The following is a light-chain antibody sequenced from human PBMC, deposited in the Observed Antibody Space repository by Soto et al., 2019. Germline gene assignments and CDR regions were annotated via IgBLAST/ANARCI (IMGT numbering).Light chain of an antibody. CDR3: QQYYSPPLT. J-gene: IGKJ4*02. V-gene: IGKV4-1*01. Sequence: DIVLTQSPDSLAVSLGERATINCKSSQSVLFSSNSKNFIAWYQQKPGQSPRLLIYWASTRESGVPDRFSGRGSGTDFTLTISSLQAEDVAVYYCQQYYSPPLTFGGGTKVEIK. CDR2: WAS. CDR1: QSVLFSSNSKNF.